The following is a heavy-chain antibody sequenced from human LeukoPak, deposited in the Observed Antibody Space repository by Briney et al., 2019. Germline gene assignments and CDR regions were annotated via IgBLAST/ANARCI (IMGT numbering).Heavy chain of an antibody. D-gene: IGHD2-15*01. CDR3: ASRYCSGGSCYSGLDY. CDR1: GYTFTSYA. Sequence: ASVKVSCKASGYTFTSYAMHWVRQAPGQRLEWMGWINAANGNTKYSQKFQGRVTITRDTSASTAYMELSSLRSEDTAVYYCASRYCSGGSCYSGLDYWGQGTLVTVSS. CDR2: INAANGNT. V-gene: IGHV1-3*01. J-gene: IGHJ4*02.